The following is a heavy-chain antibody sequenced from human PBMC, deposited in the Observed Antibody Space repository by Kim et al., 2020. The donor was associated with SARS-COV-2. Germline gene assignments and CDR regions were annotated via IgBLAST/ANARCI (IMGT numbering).Heavy chain of an antibody. CDR3: ATERPDAFDI. Sequence: KYYADSVKGRFTISRDNSENTMYLQMDSLRVEDTAVYYCATERPDAFDIWGQGTMVTVSS. V-gene: IGHV3-33*01. CDR2: K. J-gene: IGHJ3*02.